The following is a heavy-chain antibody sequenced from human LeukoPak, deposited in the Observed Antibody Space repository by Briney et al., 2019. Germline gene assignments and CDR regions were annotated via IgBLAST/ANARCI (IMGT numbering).Heavy chain of an antibody. CDR2: ISSSSSYI. D-gene: IGHD4-23*01. CDR1: GGTFSSYA. J-gene: IGHJ4*02. CDR3: ARVKTTVVTRYFDY. Sequence: ASVKVSCKASGGTFSSYAMSWVRQAPGKGLEWVSSISSSSSYIYYADSVKGRFTISRDNAKNSLYLQMNSLRAEDTAVYYCARVKTTVVTRYFDYWGQGTLVTVSS. V-gene: IGHV3-21*01.